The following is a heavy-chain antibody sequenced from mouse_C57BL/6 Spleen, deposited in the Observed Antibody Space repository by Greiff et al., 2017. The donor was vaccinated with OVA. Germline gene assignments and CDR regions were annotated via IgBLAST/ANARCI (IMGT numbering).Heavy chain of an antibody. V-gene: IGHV1-26*01. CDR1: GYTFTDYY. D-gene: IGHD2-1*01. CDR2: INPNNGGT. CDR3: ASQVYYGNPFAY. J-gene: IGHJ3*01. Sequence: EVQLQQSGPELVKPGASVKISCKASGYTFTDYYMNWVKQSHGKSLEWIGDINPNNGGTSYNQKFKGKATLTVDKSSSTAYMELRSLTSEDSAVYYCASQVYYGNPFAYWGQGTLVTVSA.